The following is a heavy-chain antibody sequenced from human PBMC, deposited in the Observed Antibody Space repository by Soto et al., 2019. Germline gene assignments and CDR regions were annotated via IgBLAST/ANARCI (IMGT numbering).Heavy chain of an antibody. CDR2: IYYSGST. CDR1: GGSISSSSYY. Sequence: QLQLQESGPGLVKPSETLSLTCTVSGGSISSSSYYWGWIRQPPGKGLEWIGSIYYSGSTYYNPSPKSRVTISVTTSKHQFSLKLSSVTAADTAVYYCARHTPAISISDHWGQGTLVTVSS. V-gene: IGHV4-39*01. CDR3: ARHTPAISISDH. J-gene: IGHJ4*02. D-gene: IGHD2-15*01.